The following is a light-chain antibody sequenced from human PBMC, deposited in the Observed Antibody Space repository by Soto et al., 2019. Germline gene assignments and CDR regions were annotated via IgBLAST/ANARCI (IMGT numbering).Light chain of an antibody. CDR1: QNIAKY. Sequence: DIQMAQSPSSLSASVGDRVTITCRAGQNIAKYLNWYQQKPGKAPLLLIYETSKLEIEVPSRFAGSGSGTDFTLTISSLQPEDFATYYCQETYSKPPTFGGGTKVDIK. CDR3: QETYSKPPT. J-gene: IGKJ4*01. V-gene: IGKV1-39*01. CDR2: ETS.